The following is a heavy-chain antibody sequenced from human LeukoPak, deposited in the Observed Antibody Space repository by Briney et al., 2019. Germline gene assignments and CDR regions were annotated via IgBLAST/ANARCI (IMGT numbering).Heavy chain of an antibody. J-gene: IGHJ4*02. CDR1: GFTVSSNE. Sequence: GGSLRLSCAASGFTVSSNEMSWVRQAPGKGLEWVSSISGGSTYYADSVKGRFTISRDNSKNTLYLQMNSLRAEDTAVYYCAKDRSDNSTWYVGSHWGQGTLVTVSS. CDR2: ISGGST. CDR3: AKDRSDNSTWYVGSH. V-gene: IGHV3-38-3*01. D-gene: IGHD2/OR15-2a*01.